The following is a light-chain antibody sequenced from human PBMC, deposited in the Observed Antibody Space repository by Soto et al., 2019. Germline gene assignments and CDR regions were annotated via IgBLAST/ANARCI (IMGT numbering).Light chain of an antibody. J-gene: IGKJ1*01. Sequence: EIVLTQSPGSLSLSPGQRATLSCRASQSVDTTFFEWYQKKPGQAPRLLIYGATKRASGIPGRFSGSGSWTDFTLIISRLEPEGFAVYYCQQYMSSVTFGQGTKVEIK. V-gene: IGKV3-20*01. CDR1: QSVDTTF. CDR3: QQYMSSVT. CDR2: GAT.